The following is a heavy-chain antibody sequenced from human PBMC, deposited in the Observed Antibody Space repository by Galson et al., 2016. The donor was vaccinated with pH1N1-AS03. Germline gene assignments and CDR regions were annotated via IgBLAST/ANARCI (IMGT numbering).Heavy chain of an antibody. J-gene: IGHJ5*02. CDR2: IYYSGST. V-gene: IGHV4-39*01. D-gene: IGHD4-17*01. CDR1: GGSISSSSYY. CDR3: ARRVYGDYVSWFDP. Sequence: ETLSLTCTVSGGSISSSSYYWGWIRQPPGKGLEWIGSIYYSGSTYYNPSLKSRVTISVDTSKNQFSLKLSSVTAADTAVYYCARRVYGDYVSWFDPWGQGTLVTVSS.